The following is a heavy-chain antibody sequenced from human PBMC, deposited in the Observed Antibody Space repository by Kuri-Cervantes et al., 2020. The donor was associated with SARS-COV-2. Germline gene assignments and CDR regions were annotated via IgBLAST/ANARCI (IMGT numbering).Heavy chain of an antibody. J-gene: IGHJ4*02. CDR3: ARSMITFGGDMVPDS. D-gene: IGHD3-16*02. CDR2: INHSGST. CDR1: GGSFSGYY. V-gene: IGHV4-34*01. Sequence: SQTLSLTCAVYGGSFSGYYWSWIRQPPGEGLEWIGEINHSGSTNYNPSLKSRVTISVDTSKNQFSLKLSSVTAADTAVYYCARSMITFGGDMVPDSWGQGTLVTVSS.